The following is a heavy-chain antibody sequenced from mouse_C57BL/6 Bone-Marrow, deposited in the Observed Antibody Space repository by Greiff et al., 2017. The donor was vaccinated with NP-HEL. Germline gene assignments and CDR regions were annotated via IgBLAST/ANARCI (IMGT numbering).Heavy chain of an antibody. J-gene: IGHJ1*03. Sequence: EVKLMESGGDLVKPGGSLKLSCAASGFTFSSYGMSWVRQTPDKRLEWVATISSGGSYTYYPDSVKGRFTISRDNAKNTLYLQVSSLKSEDTAMYYCARNYYGSSLSWYFDVWGTGTTVTVSS. CDR3: ARNYYGSSLSWYFDV. CDR2: ISSGGSYT. CDR1: GFTFSSYG. D-gene: IGHD1-1*01. V-gene: IGHV5-6*01.